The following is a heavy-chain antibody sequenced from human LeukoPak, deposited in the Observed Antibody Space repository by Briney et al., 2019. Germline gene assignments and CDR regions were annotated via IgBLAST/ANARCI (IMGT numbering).Heavy chain of an antibody. D-gene: IGHD6-19*01. V-gene: IGHV1-18*01. CDR1: GYTFTSYG. CDR2: ISVYNGNT. J-gene: IGHJ4*02. CDR3: ASLLYSSGWYFLDY. Sequence: AAVKVSCKASGYTFTSYGISWVRQAPGQGLEWMGWISVYNGNTNYAQKLQGRVTMTTDTSTSTAYMELRSLRSDDTAVYYCASLLYSSGWYFLDYWGQGTLVTVSS.